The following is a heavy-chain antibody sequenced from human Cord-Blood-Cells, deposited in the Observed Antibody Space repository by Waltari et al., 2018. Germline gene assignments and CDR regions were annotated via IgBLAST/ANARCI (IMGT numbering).Heavy chain of an antibody. CDR2: IYYSGGA. CDR3: ARRGRYCSSTSCYEYAFDI. V-gene: IGHV4-39*01. CDR1: GGSISSSSYY. D-gene: IGHD2-2*01. J-gene: IGHJ3*02. Sequence: QLQLQESGPGLVKPSETLSLTCTVSGGSISSSSYYWGWIRQPPGKGLEWIGSIYYSGGAYYNPSLKSRVTISVDTSKNQFSLKLSSVTAADTAVYYCARRGRYCSSTSCYEYAFDIWGQGTMVTVSS.